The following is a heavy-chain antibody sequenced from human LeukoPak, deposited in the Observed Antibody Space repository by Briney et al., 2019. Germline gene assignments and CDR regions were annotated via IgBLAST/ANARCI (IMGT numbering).Heavy chain of an antibody. J-gene: IGHJ4*02. CDR3: AREAMYSYGNNFDY. CDR2: IYYSGST. Sequence: SETLSLTCTVSGGSVSSGSYYWRWIRQPPGKGLEWIGYIYYSGSTNYDPSLKSRVTISVDTSKNQFSLKLSSVTAADTAVYHCAREAMYSYGNNFDYWGQGTLVTVSS. V-gene: IGHV4-61*01. CDR1: GGSVSSGSYY. D-gene: IGHD5-18*01.